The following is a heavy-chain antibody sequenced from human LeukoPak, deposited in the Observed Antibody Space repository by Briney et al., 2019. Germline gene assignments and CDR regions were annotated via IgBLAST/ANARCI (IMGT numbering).Heavy chain of an antibody. Sequence: GGSLRDSCAASGFTFSNYWMHWVRQAPGKGLVYVSRINTDVSSTSYADSVKGRFTISRDNAKNTLYLQMNSLRAEDTAVYYCARATFRVGTTSPPGAHGGQGTLVTVSS. V-gene: IGHV3-74*01. D-gene: IGHD1-7*01. J-gene: IGHJ1*01. CDR1: GFTFSNYW. CDR2: INTDVSST. CDR3: ARATFRVGTTSPPGAH.